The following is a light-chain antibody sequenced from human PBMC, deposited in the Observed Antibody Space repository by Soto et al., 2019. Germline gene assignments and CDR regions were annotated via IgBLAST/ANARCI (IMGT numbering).Light chain of an antibody. V-gene: IGKV1-33*01. CDR2: DAV. CDR1: QDVSNN. J-gene: IGKJ1*01. Sequence: IPMTQSPSSLSASVGDSVTITCQASQDVSNNLDWYQQKPGKAPRLLMCDAVKWDSGAPSRFSGSASGTEFTFSISSLQSEHNATYYCQQHANWPPEFGRGTKVDIK. CDR3: QQHANWPPE.